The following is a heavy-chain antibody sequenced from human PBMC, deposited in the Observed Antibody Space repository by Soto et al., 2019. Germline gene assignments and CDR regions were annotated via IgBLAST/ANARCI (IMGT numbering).Heavy chain of an antibody. V-gene: IGHV3-48*03. J-gene: IGHJ6*02. D-gene: IGHD2-2*01. CDR2: ISSSGSTI. CDR1: GFTFSSYE. Sequence: PGGSLRLSCAASGFTFSSYEMNWVRQAPGKGLEWVSYISSSGSTIYYADSVKGRFTISRDNAKNSLYLQMNSLRAEDTAVYYCARDIVVVPAAPYGMDVWGQGTTVTVSS. CDR3: ARDIVVVPAAPYGMDV.